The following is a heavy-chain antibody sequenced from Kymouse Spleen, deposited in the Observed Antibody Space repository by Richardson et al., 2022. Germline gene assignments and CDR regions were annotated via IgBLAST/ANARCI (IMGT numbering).Heavy chain of an antibody. Sequence: EVQLVESGGGLIQPGGSLRLSCAASGFTVSSNYMSWVRQAPGKGLEWVSVIYSGGSTYYADSVKGRFTISRDNSKNTLYLQMNSLRAEDTAVYYCARYNWNYVWAFDIWGQGTMVTVSS. J-gene: IGHJ3*02. CDR2: IYSGGST. CDR3: ARYNWNYVWAFDI. CDR1: GFTVSSNY. D-gene: IGHD1-7*01. V-gene: IGHV3-53*01.